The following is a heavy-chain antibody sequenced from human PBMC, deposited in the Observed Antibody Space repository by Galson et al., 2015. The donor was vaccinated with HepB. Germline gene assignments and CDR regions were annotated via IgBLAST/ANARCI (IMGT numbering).Heavy chain of an antibody. V-gene: IGHV3-7*03. D-gene: IGHD3-22*01. Sequence: SLRLSCAASAFTFRTYWMAWVRQAPGQGLEWVASIKTDGSERNCVDSVRGRFTISRDNARRLLYLYMNSVRVDDTAVYYCVRVNSYDGSAYRVFDFWGQGAPVTVSS. CDR2: IKTDGSER. CDR1: AFTFRTYW. CDR3: VRVNSYDGSAYRVFDF. J-gene: IGHJ4*02.